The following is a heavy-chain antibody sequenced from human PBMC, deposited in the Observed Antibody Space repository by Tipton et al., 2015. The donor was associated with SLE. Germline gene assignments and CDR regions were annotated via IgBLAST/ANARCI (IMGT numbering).Heavy chain of an antibody. D-gene: IGHD4-23*01. CDR1: GGSFSGYY. Sequence: TLSLTCAVYGGSFSGYYWSWIRQPPGKGLEWIGEINHGGSTNYNPSLKSRVTISVDTSKNQFSLKLSSVTAADTAVYYCARDTDYGGNYFDYWGQGTLVTVSS. V-gene: IGHV4-34*01. J-gene: IGHJ4*02. CDR2: INHGGST. CDR3: ARDTDYGGNYFDY.